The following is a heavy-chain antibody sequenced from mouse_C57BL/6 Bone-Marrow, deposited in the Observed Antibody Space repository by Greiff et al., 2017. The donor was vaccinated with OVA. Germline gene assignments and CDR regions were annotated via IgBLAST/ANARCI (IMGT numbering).Heavy chain of an antibody. Sequence: EVQLVESGGDLVKPGGSLKLSCAASGFTFSSYGMSWVRQTPDKRLEWVATISSGGSYTYYPDSVKGRFTISRDNAKNTLYRQMRRLKSEDTAMYYCARYWYFDVWGTGTTVTVSS. CDR2: ISSGGSYT. CDR3: ARYWYFDV. CDR1: GFTFSSYG. J-gene: IGHJ1*03. V-gene: IGHV5-6*01.